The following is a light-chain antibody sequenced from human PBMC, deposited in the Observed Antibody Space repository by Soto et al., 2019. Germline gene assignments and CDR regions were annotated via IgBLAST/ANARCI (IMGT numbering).Light chain of an antibody. CDR2: EVT. V-gene: IGLV2-8*01. CDR3: SSYAGSNDFV. CDR1: SGDVGGYNY. J-gene: IGLJ1*01. Sequence: QSALTQPPSASGSPGQSVTISCTGTSGDVGGYNYVSWYQQHPGKVPKLMIYEVTKRPSGVPDRFSGSKSGNTASLTVSGLQAEDEADYYCSSYAGSNDFVFGTGTKLTVL.